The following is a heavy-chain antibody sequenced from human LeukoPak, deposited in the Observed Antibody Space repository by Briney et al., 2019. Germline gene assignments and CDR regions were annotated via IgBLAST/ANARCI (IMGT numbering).Heavy chain of an antibody. D-gene: IGHD2-2*01. CDR2: ISGSGGST. CDR1: GFTFSSYA. V-gene: IGHV3-23*01. Sequence: GGSLRLSCAASGFTFSSYAMSWVRQAPGRGLEWVSAISGSGGSTYYADSVKGRFTISRDNSKNTLYLQMNSLRAEDTAVYYCANSGDIVVVPAAYQFYYGMDVWGQGTTVTVSS. CDR3: ANSGDIVVVPAAYQFYYGMDV. J-gene: IGHJ6*02.